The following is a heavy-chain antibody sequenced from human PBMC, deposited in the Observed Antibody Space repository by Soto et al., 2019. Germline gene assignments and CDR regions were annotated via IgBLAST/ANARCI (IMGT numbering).Heavy chain of an antibody. D-gene: IGHD1-26*01. CDR3: ARDVGATGD. CDR2: INAGNGNT. CDR1: GYTFTSYA. Sequence: QVQLVQSGAEVKKPGASVKVSCKASGYTFTSYAMHWVRQAPGQRLEWMGWINAGNGNTTYSQKFQGRVTITRDTSASTAYMGLSILRSEDTAVYYFARDVGATGDWGQGTLVTVSS. J-gene: IGHJ4*02. V-gene: IGHV1-3*01.